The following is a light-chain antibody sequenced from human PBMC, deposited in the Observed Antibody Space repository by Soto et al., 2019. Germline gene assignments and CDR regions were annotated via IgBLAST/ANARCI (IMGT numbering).Light chain of an antibody. V-gene: IGKV1-5*03. J-gene: IGKJ1*01. CDR3: QQRYSTTWT. Sequence: DIQMTQSPSTLSGSVGDRVTITCRASQTISSWLAWYQQKPGKAPKLLIYKASTLKSGVPSRFSGSGSGTDFTLTISSLQTEDFATYYCQQRYSTTWTFGQGTKVDIK. CDR2: KAS. CDR1: QTISSW.